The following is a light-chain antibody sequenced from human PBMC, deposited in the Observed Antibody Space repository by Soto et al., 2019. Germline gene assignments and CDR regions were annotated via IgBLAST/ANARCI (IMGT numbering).Light chain of an antibody. Sequence: QSVLTQPPSVSAAPGQRVTISCSGSSSNIGGNSVSWYQQLPGTAPKLLIYDDDKRPSGIPDRIFASKSGNTASLTVSGLPAADEANYYCSSFKGTNSFVFGTGTKVTVL. CDR2: DDD. J-gene: IGLJ1*01. CDR3: SSFKGTNSFV. CDR1: SSNIGGNS. V-gene: IGLV1-51*01.